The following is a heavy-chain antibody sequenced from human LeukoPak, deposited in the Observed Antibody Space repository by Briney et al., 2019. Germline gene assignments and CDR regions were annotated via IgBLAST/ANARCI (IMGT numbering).Heavy chain of an antibody. D-gene: IGHD6-25*01. CDR2: ISWNGNSI. Sequence: GGSLRLSCAASGFSFDDYAMHWVRQAPGKGLEWVSAISWNGNSIVYADSVKGRFTISRDNAKNSLYLQMNSLRAEDTALYYCAKAHSSGPYYYGMDVWGQGTTVTVSS. CDR3: AKAHSSGPYYYGMDV. J-gene: IGHJ6*02. V-gene: IGHV3-9*01. CDR1: GFSFDDYA.